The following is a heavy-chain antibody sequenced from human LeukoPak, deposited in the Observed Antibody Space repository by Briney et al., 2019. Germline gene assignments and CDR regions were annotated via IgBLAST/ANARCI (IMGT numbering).Heavy chain of an antibody. CDR2: IKEDGSEN. CDR3: ARQRYSDY. D-gene: IGHD1-1*01. Sequence: GGSLRLSCAASGFTFSRYWMTWVRQAPGKGLEWVGNIKEDGSENSYVESVKGRFTISRDNAKNSLYLQLNSLRAEDTAVYFCARQRYSDYRGQGTLVTVSS. CDR1: GFTFSRYW. V-gene: IGHV3-7*01. J-gene: IGHJ4*02.